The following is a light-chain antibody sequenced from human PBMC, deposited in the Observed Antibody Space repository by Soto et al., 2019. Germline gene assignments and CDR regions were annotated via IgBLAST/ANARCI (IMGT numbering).Light chain of an antibody. Sequence: EIVMTQSPATLSVSPGGRATLSCRASQSISDTLAWCQQKPGQAPRLLIYGASSRATGIPDRFSGSGSGTDFTLTISRLEPEDFAVYYCQQYGSWITFGQGTRLEIK. CDR3: QQYGSWIT. V-gene: IGKV3-20*01. CDR1: QSISDT. CDR2: GAS. J-gene: IGKJ5*01.